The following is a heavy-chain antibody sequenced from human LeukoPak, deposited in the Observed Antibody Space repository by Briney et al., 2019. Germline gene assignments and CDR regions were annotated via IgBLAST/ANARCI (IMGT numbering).Heavy chain of an antibody. CDR2: IPYDGSNK. Sequence: GGSLRLSCAASGFIFSNYGMHWVRQAPGKGLEWVAFIPYDGSNKYYADSVKGRFTISRDNSKNTLYLQMNSLRAEDTAVYYCAKDWGWAFDYWGQGTLVTVSS. CDR1: GFIFSNYG. V-gene: IGHV3-30*02. J-gene: IGHJ4*02. CDR3: AKDWGWAFDY. D-gene: IGHD3-16*01.